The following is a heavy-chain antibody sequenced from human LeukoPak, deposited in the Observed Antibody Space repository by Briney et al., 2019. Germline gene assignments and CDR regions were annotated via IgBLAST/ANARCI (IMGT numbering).Heavy chain of an antibody. D-gene: IGHD2-2*01. V-gene: IGHV3-30-3*02. CDR2: ISYDGSNK. CDR1: GFTFSSYA. Sequence: PGRSLRLSCAASGFTFSSYAMHWVRQAPGKGLEWVAVISYDGSNKYYADSVKGRFTVSRDNSKNTLYLQMNSLRAEDTAVYYCAKTPRYCSGTSCYAGYSDCWGQGTLVTVSS. CDR3: AKTPRYCSGTSCYAGYSDC. J-gene: IGHJ4*02.